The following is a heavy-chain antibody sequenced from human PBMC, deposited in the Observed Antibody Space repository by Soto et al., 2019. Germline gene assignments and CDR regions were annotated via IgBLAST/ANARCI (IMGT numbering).Heavy chain of an antibody. J-gene: IGHJ4*02. D-gene: IGHD1-1*01. V-gene: IGHV3-66*01. CDR1: GFTISSNY. CDR2: MYAAGST. Sequence: EVQQMESGGGLVQPGGSLRLSCAVTGFTISSNYMNWLRQAPGKGLEWVSVMYAAGSTYYEDSVKGRFNISRDNSKNTVYLQMNSLRGEDTAVNYCARGSNSNNWKLFDYWGQGTLVTVSS. CDR3: ARGSNSNNWKLFDY.